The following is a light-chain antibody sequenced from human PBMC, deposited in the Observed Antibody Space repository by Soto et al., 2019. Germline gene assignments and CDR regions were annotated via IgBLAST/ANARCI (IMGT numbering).Light chain of an antibody. V-gene: IGKV3-20*01. J-gene: IGKJ1*01. CDR3: HQYRDLPQT. CDR1: QSVRSNY. CDR2: NSS. Sequence: ETVLTQSPGILSLSPGERATLSCRASQSVRSNYLAWYQQKPGQAPTLLIYNSSSTATCIPDRFSGSESGTDFSLTISRLEPEDFALYYCHQYRDLPQTFGQGTQVDMK.